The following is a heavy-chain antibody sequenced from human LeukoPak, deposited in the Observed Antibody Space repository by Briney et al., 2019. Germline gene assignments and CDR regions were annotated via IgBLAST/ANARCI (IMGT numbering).Heavy chain of an antibody. D-gene: IGHD2-2*02. V-gene: IGHV3-33*06. CDR1: GFTFSSFG. CDR2: RWYDGSNK. J-gene: IGHJ3*02. CDR3: AKDRGPAAIGAFDI. Sequence: GGSPRLSSALSGFTFSSFGMHWVRQAAGKGLEWVAVRWYDGSNKYYADSGKGRFTTSRDNSKHTLYLQMNSLRAEDTAVYYCAKDRGPAAIGAFDIWGQGTMVTVSS.